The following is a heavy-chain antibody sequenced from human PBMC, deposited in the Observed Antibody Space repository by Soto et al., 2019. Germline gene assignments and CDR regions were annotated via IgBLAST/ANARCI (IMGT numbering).Heavy chain of an antibody. CDR2: IKEDGSEK. J-gene: IGHJ4*02. V-gene: IGHV3-7*03. Sequence: HPGGSLRLSCAASEFTFSSYWMSWVRQAPGKGLEWVANIKEDGSEKYYVDSVKGRFTISRDNAKNSLYLQMNSLRAEDTAVYYCARGSSRFDYWGQGTLVTVSS. CDR1: EFTFSSYW. CDR3: ARGSSRFDY. D-gene: IGHD6-13*01.